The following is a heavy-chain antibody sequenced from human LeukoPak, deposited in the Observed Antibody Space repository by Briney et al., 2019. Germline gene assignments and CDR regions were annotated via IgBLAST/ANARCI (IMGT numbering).Heavy chain of an antibody. V-gene: IGHV4-59*08. D-gene: IGHD6-19*01. CDR3: ASHMAVAGTRGFDD. Sequence: SETLSLTCTVSGGSISSDYWSWIRQPPGKGLEWIGYIYYSGYTNYNPSLKSRVTISINTSKNRFSLKLSSVTAADTAVYFCASHMAVAGTRGFDDWGPGTLVTVSS. CDR1: GGSISSDY. CDR2: IYYSGYT. J-gene: IGHJ4*02.